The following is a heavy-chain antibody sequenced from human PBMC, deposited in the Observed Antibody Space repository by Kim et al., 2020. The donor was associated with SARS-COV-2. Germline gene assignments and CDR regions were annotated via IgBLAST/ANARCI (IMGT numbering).Heavy chain of an antibody. D-gene: IGHD6-19*01. CDR3: ARDNGGGWHSKY. CDR2: ISWKSGSL. J-gene: IGHJ4*02. V-gene: IGHV3-9*01. Sequence: GGSLRLSCAASGFTFDPNAMHWVRQAPGKGLEWVSGISWKSGSLDYADSVKGRFPISRDNVRNSLYLQMNSLRPEDTALYYCARDNGGGWHSKYWGQGTLDTVPS. CDR1: GFTFDPNA.